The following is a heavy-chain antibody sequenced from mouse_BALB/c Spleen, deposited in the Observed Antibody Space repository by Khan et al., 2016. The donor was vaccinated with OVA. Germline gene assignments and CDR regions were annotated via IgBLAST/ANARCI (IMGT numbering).Heavy chain of an antibody. CDR3: ARHFAGASSYFHV. CDR1: GYTFTNYG. Sequence: QIQLVQSGPELKKPGETVKISCKASGYTFTNYGMNWVKQAPGKGLKWMGWINTYTGEPTYADDFKGRFAFSLETSASTAYLQINNLKNEDMATYFCARHFAGASSYFHVWGAGTTVTVSS. CDR2: INTYTGEP. V-gene: IGHV9-1*02. J-gene: IGHJ1*01. D-gene: IGHD1-3*01.